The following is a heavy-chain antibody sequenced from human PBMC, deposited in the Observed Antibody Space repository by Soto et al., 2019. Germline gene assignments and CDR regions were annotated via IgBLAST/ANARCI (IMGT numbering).Heavy chain of an antibody. J-gene: IGHJ4*02. Sequence: SGPTLVNPTQTLTLTCTFSGFSLSTSGVGVGWIRHPPGKALEWLALIYWNDDKRYSPSLKSRLTITKDTSKNQVVLTMTNMDPADTAKYYSAQTHGDYWGQGTLVTVSS. CDR1: GFSLSTSGVG. CDR2: IYWNDDK. CDR3: AQTHGDY. V-gene: IGHV2-5*01.